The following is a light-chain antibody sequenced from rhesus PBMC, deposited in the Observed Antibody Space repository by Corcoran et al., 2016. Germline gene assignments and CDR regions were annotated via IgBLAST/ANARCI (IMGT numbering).Light chain of an antibody. CDR2: AAS. Sequence: DIQMTQSPSPLSASVGDKVTITCRASQGISSWLAWYQQKPGKAPKLLIYAASSLQSGVPSRFSGSGSGTDYTLTISSRQPEDFATYYCQQDYNAPFTFGPGTKLDIK. CDR3: QQDYNAPFT. CDR1: QGISSW. J-gene: IGKJ3*01. V-gene: IGKV1-18*01.